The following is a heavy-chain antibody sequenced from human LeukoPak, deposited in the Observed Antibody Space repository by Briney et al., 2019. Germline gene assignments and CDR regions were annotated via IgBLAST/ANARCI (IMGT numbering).Heavy chain of an antibody. V-gene: IGHV4-39*01. CDR1: GGSISSSSYY. J-gene: IGHJ1*01. CDR3: ARGFRNAERMGRILWRPCPFQH. Sequence: SETLSLTCTVSGGSISSSSYYWGWIRQPPGKGLEWIGSIYYSGSTYYNPSLKSRVTISVDTSKNQFSLKLSSVTAADTAVYYCARGFRNAERMGRILWRPCPFQHWGQGTLVTVSS. D-gene: IGHD2-21*01. CDR2: IYYSGST.